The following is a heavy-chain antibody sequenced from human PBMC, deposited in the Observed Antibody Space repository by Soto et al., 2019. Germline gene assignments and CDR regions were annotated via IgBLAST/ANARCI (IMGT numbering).Heavy chain of an antibody. J-gene: IGHJ3*02. CDR3: AKHKEEEWLRVAFDS. Sequence: QLQLQESGPGLVKPSETLSLTCTVSGGSISSRNYQWGWIRQPPGKGLEWIGSIYYSGSTYYNPSLKSRVTISVDTSKNQFSLRLSSLTAADTAVYYCAKHKEEEWLRVAFDSWGQGTMVTVSS. V-gene: IGHV4-39*01. CDR1: GGSISSRNYQ. D-gene: IGHD5-12*01. CDR2: IYYSGST.